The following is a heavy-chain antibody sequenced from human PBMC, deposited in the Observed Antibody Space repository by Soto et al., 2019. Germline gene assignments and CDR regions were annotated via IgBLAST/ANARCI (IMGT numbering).Heavy chain of an antibody. CDR2: VNPDTGDT. CDR3: VRQAGGASPPGDDY. J-gene: IGHJ4*02. CDR1: GYTFVAFD. Sequence: QVQLVQSGAEVKKPGASVKVSCKASGYTFVAFDIAWVRQASGQGLGCVGWVNPDTGDTAYKREFQGRLSMTRDTSINTVCVELSSLAPDATAMYLCVRQAGGASPPGDDYWCKGTLVTVSP. D-gene: IGHD3-10*01. V-gene: IGHV1-8*01.